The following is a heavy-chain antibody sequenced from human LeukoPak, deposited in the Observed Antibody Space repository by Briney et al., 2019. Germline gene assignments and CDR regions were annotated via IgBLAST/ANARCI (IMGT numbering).Heavy chain of an antibody. CDR1: GGSVSSGSYY. V-gene: IGHV4-61*01. Sequence: SETLSLTCTVSGGSVSSGSYYWSWIRQRPGKGLEWIGYIYYSGSTNYNPSLKSRVTISVDTSKNQFSLKLSSVTAADTAVYYCARDGVYCSSTSCSKYYFDYWGQGTLVTVSS. J-gene: IGHJ4*02. CDR2: IYYSGST. D-gene: IGHD2-2*01. CDR3: ARDGVYCSSTSCSKYYFDY.